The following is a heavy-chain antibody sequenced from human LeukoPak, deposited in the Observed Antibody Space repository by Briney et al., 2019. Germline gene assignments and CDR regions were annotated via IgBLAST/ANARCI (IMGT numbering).Heavy chain of an antibody. Sequence: SETLSLTCTVSGASISSGGYYWSWIRQHPGKGLEWIGYIYYGGSTYYNPSLKSRITISVGTSKNQFSLELSSVTAADTAVYYCARADGGVRGYYFDYWGQGVMVTVSS. CDR1: GASISSGGYY. CDR3: ARADGGVRGYYFDY. J-gene: IGHJ4*02. CDR2: IYYGGST. V-gene: IGHV4-31*03. D-gene: IGHD3-10*01.